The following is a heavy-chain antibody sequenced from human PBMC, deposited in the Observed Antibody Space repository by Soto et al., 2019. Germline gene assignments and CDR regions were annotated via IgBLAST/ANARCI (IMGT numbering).Heavy chain of an antibody. Sequence: ASVKVSCKASGGTFSSYAIHWVRQAPGQGLEWMGWINADDDGTKYSQKFQGRITITRDTHASTIYLELSSLTSEDTAIYYCASTTGTYALEIWGQGTPVTVSS. CDR1: GGTFSSYA. CDR2: INADDDGT. V-gene: IGHV1-3*01. CDR3: ASTTGTYALEI. J-gene: IGHJ4*02. D-gene: IGHD1-1*01.